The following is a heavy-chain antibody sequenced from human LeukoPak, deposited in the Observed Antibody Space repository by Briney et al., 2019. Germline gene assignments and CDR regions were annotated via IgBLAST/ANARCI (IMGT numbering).Heavy chain of an antibody. CDR3: ARDSEDYGDYEDY. D-gene: IGHD4-17*01. CDR2: IYHSGST. CDR1: GGSISSGGYY. J-gene: IGHJ4*02. Sequence: SQTLSLTCTVSGGSISSGGYYWSWIRQPPGKGLEWIGYIYHSGSTYYNPSLKSRVTISVDRSKNQFSLKLSSVTAADTAVYYCARDSEDYGDYEDYWGQGTLVTVSS. V-gene: IGHV4-30-2*01.